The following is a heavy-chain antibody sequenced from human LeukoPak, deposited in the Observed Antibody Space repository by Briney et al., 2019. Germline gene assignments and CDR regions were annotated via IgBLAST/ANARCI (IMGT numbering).Heavy chain of an antibody. D-gene: IGHD2-15*01. CDR1: GYSFTSYW. J-gene: IGHJ4*02. Sequence: GESLKISCKGSGYSFTSYWIGWVRQMPGKGLEWMGIIYPGDSDTRYSPSFQGQVTISANKSISTAYLQWSSLEASDTAMYYCARVGYCSGGSCYYFDYWGQGTLVTVSS. CDR3: ARVGYCSGGSCYYFDY. V-gene: IGHV5-51*01. CDR2: IYPGDSDT.